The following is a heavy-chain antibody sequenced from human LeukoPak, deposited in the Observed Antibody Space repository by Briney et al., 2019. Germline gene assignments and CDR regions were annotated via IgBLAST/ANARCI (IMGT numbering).Heavy chain of an antibody. J-gene: IGHJ5*02. D-gene: IGHD3-10*01. CDR1: GFSLSNARMG. CDR3: AAAAGSGSYYNVLDNWFDP. Sequence: SGPVLVKPTETLTLTCTVSGFSLSNARMGVSWIRQPPGKALEWLAHILSNDEKSYSTSLKSRLTISKDTSKSQVVLTMTNMDPVDTATYYCAAAAGSGSYYNVLDNWFDPWGQGTLVTVSS. V-gene: IGHV2-26*01. CDR2: ILSNDEK.